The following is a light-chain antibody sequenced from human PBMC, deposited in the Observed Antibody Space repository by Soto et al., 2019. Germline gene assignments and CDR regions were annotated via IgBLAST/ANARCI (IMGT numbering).Light chain of an antibody. Sequence: QSALTQPASVSGSPGQSITISCTGTSADLGLYNYVSWYQQHPNKAPKLIIHDVSERPSGVSYRFSASKSGNTASLTISGLQAEDEADYSCSSYTDRITLVFGGGTKLTVL. CDR1: SADLGLYNY. J-gene: IGLJ2*01. CDR2: DVS. CDR3: SSYTDRITLV. V-gene: IGLV2-14*01.